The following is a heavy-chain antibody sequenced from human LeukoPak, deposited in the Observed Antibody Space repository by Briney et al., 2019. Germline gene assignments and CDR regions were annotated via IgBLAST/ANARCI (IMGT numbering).Heavy chain of an antibody. CDR1: GIPFTTSD. CDR3: ASLYGSGSYFPFDY. Sequence: GGSLRLSCAASGIPFTTSDMHWVRQAPGKGLEWVAFIRNDGSNTYYADSVKGRFTISRDTAKNTLYLQMNSLRTADTAVYYCASLYGSGSYFPFDYWGQGTLVTVSS. D-gene: IGHD3-10*01. J-gene: IGHJ4*02. V-gene: IGHV3-30*02. CDR2: IRNDGSNT.